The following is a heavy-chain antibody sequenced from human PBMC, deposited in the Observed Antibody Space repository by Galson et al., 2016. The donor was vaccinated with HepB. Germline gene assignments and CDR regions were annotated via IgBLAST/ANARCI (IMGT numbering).Heavy chain of an antibody. J-gene: IGHJ4*02. CDR3: ARIPWRPYDFGPDY. Sequence: SETLSLTCSVSGGPITNYLCTWIRQPPGKGLEWIASISSSGGPNYNPSLKGRVTISIDKSKNQFSLKMTSVTAADTAVYFCARIPWRPYDFGPDYWGQGTLVTVSS. V-gene: IGHV4-59*01. CDR1: GGPITNYL. D-gene: IGHD3-3*01. CDR2: ISSSGGP.